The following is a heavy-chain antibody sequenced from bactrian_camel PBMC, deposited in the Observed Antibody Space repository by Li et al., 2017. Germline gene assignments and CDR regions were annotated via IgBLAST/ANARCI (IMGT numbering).Heavy chain of an antibody. D-gene: IGHD5*01. Sequence: HVQLVESGGGSVQPGGSLRLSCRISGLADTNYCMGWFRQAPGKEREGLAALYSDGSVKYADSVKGRFLIDKDVARNKLLLHMNNLQPEDTAVYYCAADFRDGLGFGCASADSGYWGQGTQVTVS. CDR3: AADFRDGLGFGCASADSGY. CDR2: LYSDGSV. V-gene: IGHV3S53*01. CDR1: GLADTNYC. J-gene: IGHJ6*01.